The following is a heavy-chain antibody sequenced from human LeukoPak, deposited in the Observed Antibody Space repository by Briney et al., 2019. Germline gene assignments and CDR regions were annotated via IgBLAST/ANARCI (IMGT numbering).Heavy chain of an antibody. J-gene: IGHJ4*02. Sequence: PGGSLRLSCAASGFTFSSYWMHWVRQAPGKGLVWVSRINSDGSSTSYADSVKGRFTISRDNSKSTLYLQMNSLRAEDTAVYYCAKCYYGSGSIPDSGYYWGQGTLVTVSS. D-gene: IGHD3-10*01. CDR1: GFTFSSYW. CDR2: INSDGSST. CDR3: AKCYYGSGSIPDSGYY. V-gene: IGHV3-74*01.